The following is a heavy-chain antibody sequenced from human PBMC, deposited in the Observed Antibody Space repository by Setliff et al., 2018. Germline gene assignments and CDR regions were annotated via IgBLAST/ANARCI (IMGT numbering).Heavy chain of an antibody. D-gene: IGHD4-17*01. V-gene: IGHV3-23*01. CDR1: GFTFSSYA. J-gene: IGHJ6*02. CDR3: ARGIKTTVTTDYYYYYGMDV. CDR2: ISGSGGST. Sequence: GGSLRLSCAASGFTFSSYAMSWVRQAPGKGLEWVSAISGSGGSTYYADSVKGRFTISRDNSKNTLYLQMNSLRAEDTAVYYCARGIKTTVTTDYYYYYGMDVWGQGTTVTVSS.